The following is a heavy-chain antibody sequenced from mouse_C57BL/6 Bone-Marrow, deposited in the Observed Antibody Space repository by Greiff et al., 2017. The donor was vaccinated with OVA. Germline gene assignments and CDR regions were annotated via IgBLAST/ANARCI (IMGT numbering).Heavy chain of an antibody. J-gene: IGHJ2*01. V-gene: IGHV14-1*01. CDR1: GFNIKDYY. D-gene: IGHD2-1*01. CDR2: IDPEDGDT. CDR3: TMGGNYGVDY. Sequence: VHVKQSGAELVRPGASVKLSCTASGFNIKDYYMHWVKQRPEQGLEWIGRIDPEDGDTEYAPKFQGKATMTADTSSNTAYLQLSSLTSEDTAVYYCTMGGNYGVDYWGQGTTLTVSS.